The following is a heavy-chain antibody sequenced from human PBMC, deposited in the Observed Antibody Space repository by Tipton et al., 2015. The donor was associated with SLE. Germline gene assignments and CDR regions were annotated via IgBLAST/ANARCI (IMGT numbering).Heavy chain of an antibody. Sequence: TLSLTCAVSGYSISSGGYYWSWIRQHPGKGLEWIGYIYYSGSTYYNPSLKSRVTISVDTSKNQFSLKLSSVTAADTAVYYCARGAVAGMNYYYYYMDVWGKGTTVTVSS. D-gene: IGHD6-19*01. CDR2: IYYSGST. V-gene: IGHV4-31*11. J-gene: IGHJ6*03. CDR1: GYSISSGGYY. CDR3: ARGAVAGMNYYYYYMDV.